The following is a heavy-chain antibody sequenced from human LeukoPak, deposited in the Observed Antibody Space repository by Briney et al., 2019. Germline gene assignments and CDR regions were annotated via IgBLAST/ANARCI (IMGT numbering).Heavy chain of an antibody. CDR3: AKDLEVDCGGDCYFDY. V-gene: IGHV3-48*03. CDR1: GSTFSSYE. J-gene: IGHJ4*02. CDR2: ISSSGSTI. Sequence: PGGSLRLSCAASGSTFSSYEMNWVRQAPGKGLEWVSYISSSGSTIYYADSVKGRFTISRDNSKNTLYLQMNSLRAEDAAVYYCAKDLEVDCGGDCYFDYWGQGTLVTVSS. D-gene: IGHD2-21*02.